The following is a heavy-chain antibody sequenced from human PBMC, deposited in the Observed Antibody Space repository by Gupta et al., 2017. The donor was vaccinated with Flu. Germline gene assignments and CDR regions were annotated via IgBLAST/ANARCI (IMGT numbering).Heavy chain of an antibody. D-gene: IGHD1-26*01. CDR3: VRSTILRAYSVTYTMDV. J-gene: IGHJ6*02. Sequence: QVQLVQSGVEVKTPGASVKVSCKGSGYMFTSYVTTWVRQAPGQGLEWMGWISVYNDNANYALKYQDRVTMTTDIPTSTAYMELRSLRSDDTAVYYCVRSTILRAYSVTYTMDVWGQGTTVTVSS. CDR2: ISVYNDNA. CDR1: GYMFTSYV. V-gene: IGHV1-18*01.